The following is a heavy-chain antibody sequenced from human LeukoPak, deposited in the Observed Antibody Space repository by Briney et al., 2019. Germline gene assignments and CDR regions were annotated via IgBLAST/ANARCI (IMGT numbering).Heavy chain of an antibody. D-gene: IGHD6-19*01. Sequence: SETLSLTCTVSGGSISSYYWSWIRQPAGKGLEWMGRIYTSGSTNYNPSLKSRVTMSVDTSKNQFSLKLSSVTAADTAVYYCARDLLSSGWYGGFDYWGQGTLVTVSS. CDR1: GGSISSYY. V-gene: IGHV4-4*07. J-gene: IGHJ4*02. CDR2: IYTSGST. CDR3: ARDLLSSGWYGGFDY.